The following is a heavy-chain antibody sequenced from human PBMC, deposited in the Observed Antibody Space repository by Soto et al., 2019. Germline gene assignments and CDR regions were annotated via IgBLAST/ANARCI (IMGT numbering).Heavy chain of an antibody. V-gene: IGHV2-5*02. CDR2: IYWDDDQ. CDR3: AHKRDVSRGFKY. D-gene: IGHD3-10*01. Sequence: QITLKESGPTLVKPTQTLMLTCTFSGFSLSINGVAVGWIRQPPGQALEWLALIYWDDDQRYNPSLKNRLTITKDTSRNQVVLTMTNMDPVDTATYYCAHKRDVSRGFKYWGQGTLVTVSS. J-gene: IGHJ4*02. CDR1: GFSLSINGVA.